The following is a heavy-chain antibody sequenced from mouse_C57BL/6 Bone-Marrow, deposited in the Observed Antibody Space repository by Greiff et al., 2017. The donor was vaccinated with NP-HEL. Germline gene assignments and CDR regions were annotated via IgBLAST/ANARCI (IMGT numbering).Heavy chain of an antibody. Sequence: VQLQQSGAELVRPGTSVKVSCKASGYAFTNYLIEWVKQRPGQGLEWIGVINPGSGGTNYNEKFKGKATLTADKSSSTAYMQLSSLTSEDSAVYFCARSYYGSDWGQGTTLTVSS. J-gene: IGHJ2*01. CDR3: ARSYYGSD. D-gene: IGHD1-1*01. CDR1: GYAFTNYL. CDR2: INPGSGGT. V-gene: IGHV1-54*01.